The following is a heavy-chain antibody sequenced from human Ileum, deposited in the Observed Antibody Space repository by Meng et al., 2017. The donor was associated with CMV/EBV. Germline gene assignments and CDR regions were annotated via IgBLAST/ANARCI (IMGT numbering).Heavy chain of an antibody. Sequence: GGSLRLSCAASGFTFSSYGMHWVRQAPGKGQEWVAVIWYDGSNKYYADSVKGRFTISRDNSKNTLYLQMNSLRAEDTAVYYCAKEVDYYYYYGMDVWGQGTTVTVSS. CDR1: GFTFSSYG. CDR2: IWYDGSNK. J-gene: IGHJ6*02. V-gene: IGHV3-33*06. CDR3: AKEVDYYYYYGMDV. D-gene: IGHD2-15*01.